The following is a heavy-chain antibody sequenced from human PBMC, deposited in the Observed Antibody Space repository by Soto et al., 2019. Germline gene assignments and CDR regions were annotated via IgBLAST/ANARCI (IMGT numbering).Heavy chain of an antibody. V-gene: IGHV4-4*02. CDR1: GGSISSSNW. J-gene: IGHJ6*02. CDR3: ASIAVAGTYGMDV. D-gene: IGHD6-19*01. Sequence: KTSETLSLTCAVSGGSISSSNWWSWVRQPPGKGLEWIGEIYHSGSTNYNPSLKSRVTISVDKSKNQFSLKLSSVTAADTAVYYCASIAVAGTYGMDVWGQGTTVTVSS. CDR2: IYHSGST.